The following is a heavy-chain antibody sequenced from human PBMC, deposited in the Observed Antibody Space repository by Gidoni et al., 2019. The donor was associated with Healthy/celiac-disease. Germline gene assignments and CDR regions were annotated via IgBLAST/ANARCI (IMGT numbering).Heavy chain of an antibody. D-gene: IGHD1-1*01. CDR1: GFTCDDYG. Sequence: EVQLVESGGGGGRPGGSVRRSWAASGFTCDDYGMSWVRQAPGKGLELVSGINWNGGCTGYADSVKGRFTISRDNAKNSLYLQMTSLRAEDTAFYYCARALRWRLEPFAYWGQGTLVTVSS. CDR2: INWNGGCT. J-gene: IGHJ4*02. CDR3: ARALRWRLEPFAY. V-gene: IGHV3-20*04.